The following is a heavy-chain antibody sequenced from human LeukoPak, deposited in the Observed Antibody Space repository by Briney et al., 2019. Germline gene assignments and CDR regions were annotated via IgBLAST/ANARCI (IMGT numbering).Heavy chain of an antibody. J-gene: IGHJ3*02. CDR1: GYTFTSYG. CDR2: ISAYNGNT. D-gene: IGHD3-10*01. V-gene: IGHV1-18*01. Sequence: ASVKVSCKASGYTFTSYGISWVRQAPGQGLEWMGWISAYNGNTNYAQKLQGRVTMTTDTSTSTAYMELRSLRSDDTAVYYCARGWWSGLLWFGEGNAFDIWGLGTMVTVSS. CDR3: ARGWWSGLLWFGEGNAFDI.